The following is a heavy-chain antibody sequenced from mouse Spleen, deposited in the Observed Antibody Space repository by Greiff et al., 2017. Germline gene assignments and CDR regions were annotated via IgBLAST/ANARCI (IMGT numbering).Heavy chain of an antibody. CDR2: TFYSGIT. D-gene: IGHD1-1*01. CDR3: ARATTVGYFDV. J-gene: IGHJ1*01. V-gene: IGHV3-3*01. CDR1: GFSINSDCY. Sequence: EVQRVESGPSLVRPSQTLSLTCTVTGFSINSDCYWIWIRQFPGNKLEYIGYTFYSGITYYNPSLESRTYITRDTSKNQFSLKLSSVTTEDTATYYCARATTVGYFDVWGAGTTVTVSS.